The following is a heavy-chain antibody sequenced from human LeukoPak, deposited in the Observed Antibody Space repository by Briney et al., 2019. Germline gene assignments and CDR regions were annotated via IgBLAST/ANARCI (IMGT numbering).Heavy chain of an antibody. CDR1: GFTFTSSA. CDR2: IVVGSGNT. CDR3: ARASYDSSGYWGGGGDY. Sequence: ASVKVSCKASGFTFTSSAVQWVRQARGQGLEWIGWIVVGSGNTNYAQKFQERVTINRDMSTSTAYMELSSLRSEDTAVYYCARASYDSSGYWGGGGDYWGQGTLVTVSS. D-gene: IGHD3-22*01. V-gene: IGHV1-58*01. J-gene: IGHJ4*02.